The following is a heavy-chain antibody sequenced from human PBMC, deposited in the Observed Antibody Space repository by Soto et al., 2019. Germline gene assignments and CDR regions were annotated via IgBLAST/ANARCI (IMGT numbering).Heavy chain of an antibody. V-gene: IGHV6-1*01. CDR3: ARDMGSYYGDYSNWFDP. D-gene: IGHD4-17*01. Sequence: QVQLQQSGPGLVKPSQTLSLTCAISGDSVSSNSAAWNWIRQSPSRGLEWLGRAYYRSKWYNDYAVSVKSRITINPDTSKHQFSLQLNSVTPEDTAVYYCARDMGSYYGDYSNWFDPWGQGTLVTVSS. CDR2: AYYRSKWYN. J-gene: IGHJ5*02. CDR1: GDSVSSNSAA.